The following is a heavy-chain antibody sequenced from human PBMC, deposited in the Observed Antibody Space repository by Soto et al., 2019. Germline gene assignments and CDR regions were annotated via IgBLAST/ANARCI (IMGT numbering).Heavy chain of an antibody. CDR2: INPSGGST. D-gene: IGHD3-3*01. Sequence: ASVKVSCKASGYTSTSYYMHWVRQAPGQGLEWMGIINPSGGSTSYAQKFQGRVTMTRDTSTSTVYMELSSLRSEDTAVYYCARELRDNYDFWSGYYGYYYYYGMDVWGQGTTVTVSS. V-gene: IGHV1-46*01. J-gene: IGHJ6*02. CDR3: ARELRDNYDFWSGYYGYYYYYGMDV. CDR1: GYTSTSYY.